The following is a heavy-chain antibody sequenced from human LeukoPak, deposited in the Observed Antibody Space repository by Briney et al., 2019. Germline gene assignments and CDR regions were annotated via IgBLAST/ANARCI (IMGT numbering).Heavy chain of an antibody. J-gene: IGHJ5*02. D-gene: IGHD1-26*01. CDR1: GFTFSTYS. CDR2: ISGSCTTI. Sequence: PGGSLRLSCAASGFTFSTYSINWVRQAPGKGLEWVSYISGSCTTIYYADSVKGRFTISRDNAKNSLYLQMNSLGDEDTAVYYCAKDLVGATASWGQGTLVTVSS. CDR3: AKDLVGATAS. V-gene: IGHV3-48*02.